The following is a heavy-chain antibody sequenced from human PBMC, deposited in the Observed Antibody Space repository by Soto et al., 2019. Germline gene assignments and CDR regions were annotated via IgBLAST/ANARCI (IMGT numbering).Heavy chain of an antibody. D-gene: IGHD2-2*01. CDR1: GFTFSSYW. J-gene: IGHJ5*02. CDR3: AREQARYCSSTSCYAGGGGWFDP. V-gene: IGHV3-7*01. Sequence: GGSLRLSCAASGFTFSSYWMSWVRQAPGKGLEWVANIKQDGSEKYYVDSVKGRFTISRDNAKNSLYLQMNSLRAEDTAVYYCAREQARYCSSTSCYAGGGGWFDPWGQGTLVTVSS. CDR2: IKQDGSEK.